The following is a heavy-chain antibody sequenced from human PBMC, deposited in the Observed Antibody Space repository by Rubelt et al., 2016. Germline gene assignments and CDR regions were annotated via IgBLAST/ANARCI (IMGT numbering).Heavy chain of an antibody. CDR2: IIPIFGTA. CDR1: GGTFSSYA. V-gene: IGHV1-69*01. Sequence: QVQLVQSGAEVKKPGSSVKVSCKASGGTFSSYAISWVRQAPGQGLEWMGGIIPIFGTANYAQKFQGRVPITADESTSTAYMALSGLSSEDTAVYYCARAQRIRLLMVYAPTFDYWGQGTLVTVSS. CDR3: ARAQRIRLLMVYAPTFDY. D-gene: IGHD2-8*01. J-gene: IGHJ4*02.